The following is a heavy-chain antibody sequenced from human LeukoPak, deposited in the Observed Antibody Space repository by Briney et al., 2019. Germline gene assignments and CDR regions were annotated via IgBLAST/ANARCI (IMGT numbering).Heavy chain of an antibody. V-gene: IGHV3-66*01. D-gene: IGHD3-22*01. J-gene: IGHJ4*02. CDR2: IYSGGST. CDR3: ARDVKPYDSSGYYYAY. Sequence: PGGSLRLSCAASGFTVSSNYMSWVRQAPGKGLEWVSVIYSGGSTYYADSVKGRFTISRDNSKNTLYLQMNSLRAEDTAVYYCARDVKPYDSSGYYYAYWGQGTLVTVSS. CDR1: GFTVSSNY.